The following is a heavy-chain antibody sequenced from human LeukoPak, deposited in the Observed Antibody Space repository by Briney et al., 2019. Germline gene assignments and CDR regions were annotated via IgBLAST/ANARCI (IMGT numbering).Heavy chain of an antibody. Sequence: SETLSLTCTVSGGSISSSSAYWGWIRQPPGKGLEWIGSIYYSKNTYYNPSLKSRVTISADTSKNQFSLTLGSVSATDTAVYYCVSPRGFSYGYFDYWGQGTLVTISS. D-gene: IGHD5-18*01. CDR3: VSPRGFSYGYFDY. CDR1: GGSISSSSAY. V-gene: IGHV4-39*01. J-gene: IGHJ4*02. CDR2: IYYSKNT.